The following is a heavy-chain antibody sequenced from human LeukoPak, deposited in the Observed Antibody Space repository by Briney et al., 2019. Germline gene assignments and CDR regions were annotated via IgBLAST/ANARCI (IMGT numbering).Heavy chain of an antibody. CDR2: IYHSGST. V-gene: IGHV4-61*01. D-gene: IGHD6-19*01. J-gene: IGHJ6*02. Sequence: SETLSLTCTVSGGSVSSGSYYWRWIRQPPGKGLEWIGNIYHSGSTRYSPSLKSRVTISIDTSKNQFSLKLSSVTAADTVVYYCASRVAGTSMDVWGQGTTVTVSS. CDR3: ASRVAGTSMDV. CDR1: GGSVSSGSYY.